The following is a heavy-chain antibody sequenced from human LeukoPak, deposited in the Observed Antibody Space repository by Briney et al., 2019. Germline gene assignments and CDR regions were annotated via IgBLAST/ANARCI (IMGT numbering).Heavy chain of an antibody. V-gene: IGHV3-7*01. CDR3: ARDDCSSISCYHNWFDP. CDR1: GFTFSSYW. J-gene: IGHJ5*02. D-gene: IGHD2-2*01. Sequence: GGSLRLSCAASGFTFSSYWMGWVGQAPGKGLEWLANIKQDGSEKYYVDSVKGRFTISRDNAKNSLYLQTNSLRAEDTAVYYCARDDCSSISCYHNWFDPWGQGTLVTVSS. CDR2: IKQDGSEK.